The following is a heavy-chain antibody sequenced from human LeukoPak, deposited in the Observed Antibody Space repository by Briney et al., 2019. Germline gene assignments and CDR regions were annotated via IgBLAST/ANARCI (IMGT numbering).Heavy chain of an antibody. J-gene: IGHJ6*03. Sequence: KPSETLSLTCAVYGGSFSGYYWSWIRQPPGKGLEWIGEINHSGSTNYNPSLKSRVTISVGTSKNQFSLKLSSVTAADTAVYYCARVVGDCSSTSCYNMDVWGKGTTVTVSS. CDR2: INHSGST. D-gene: IGHD2-2*02. CDR3: ARVVGDCSSTSCYNMDV. V-gene: IGHV4-34*01. CDR1: GGSFSGYY.